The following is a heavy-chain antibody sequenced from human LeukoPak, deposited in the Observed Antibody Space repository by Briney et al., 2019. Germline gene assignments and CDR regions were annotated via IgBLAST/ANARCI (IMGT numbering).Heavy chain of an antibody. CDR1: GGSISSGGYY. D-gene: IGHD3-9*01. Sequence: SETLSLTCTVSGGSISSGGYYWSWIRQHPGKGLEWIGYIYYSGSTYYNPSLKSRVTISVDTSKNQFSLKLSSVTAADTAVYYCAGSPGYYDILTGHYANYFDYWGQGTLVTVSS. V-gene: IGHV4-31*03. CDR3: AGSPGYYDILTGHYANYFDY. J-gene: IGHJ4*02. CDR2: IYYSGST.